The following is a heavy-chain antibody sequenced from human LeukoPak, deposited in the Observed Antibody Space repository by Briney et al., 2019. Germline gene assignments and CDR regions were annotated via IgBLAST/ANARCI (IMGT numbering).Heavy chain of an antibody. Sequence: ASVKVSCKASGYTFTGYYMHWVRQAPGQGLEWMGWINPNSGGTNYAQKFQGRVTMTRDTSISTAYMELSRLRSDDTAVYYCARGLIRRGYCSGGSCYLFWGQGTLVTVSS. CDR3: ARGLIRRGYCSGGSCYLF. J-gene: IGHJ4*02. CDR1: GYTFTGYY. CDR2: INPNSGGT. D-gene: IGHD2-15*01. V-gene: IGHV1-2*02.